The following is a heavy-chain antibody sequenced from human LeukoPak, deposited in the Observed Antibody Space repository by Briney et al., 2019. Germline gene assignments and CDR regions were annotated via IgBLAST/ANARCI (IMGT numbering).Heavy chain of an antibody. V-gene: IGHV3-9*01. D-gene: IGHD6-19*01. CDR3: AREEGGWYHY. J-gene: IGHJ4*02. CDR1: GFTFDAYA. Sequence: QPGGSLRLSCAASGFTFDAYAMHWVRQAPGKGLEWVSGISWNSGPIVYADSVKGRFTISRDNAKNSLYLQMNSLRAEDTAVYYCAREEGGWYHYWGQGTLVTVSS. CDR2: ISWNSGPI.